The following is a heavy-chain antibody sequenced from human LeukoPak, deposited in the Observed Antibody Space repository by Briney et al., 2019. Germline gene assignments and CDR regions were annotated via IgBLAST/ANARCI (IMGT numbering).Heavy chain of an antibody. CDR1: SGSISSGSYY. CDR3: AREPLYCSSISCYGWFDP. CDR2: IYSSGST. Sequence: SQTLSLTCTVSSGSISSGSYYWNWIRQPAGKGLEWIGRIYSSGSTNYNPSLKSRVTISVDTSKNQFSLKLSSVTAADTAVYYCAREPLYCSSISCYGWFDPWGQGTLVTVSS. J-gene: IGHJ5*02. D-gene: IGHD2-2*01. V-gene: IGHV4-61*02.